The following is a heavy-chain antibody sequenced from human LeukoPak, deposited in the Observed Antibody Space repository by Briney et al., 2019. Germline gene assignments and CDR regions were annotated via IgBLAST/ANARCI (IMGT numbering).Heavy chain of an antibody. CDR1: GGSISSGTYY. D-gene: IGHD5-24*01. V-gene: IGHV4-39*07. CDR3: ARGRDGYIFDY. Sequence: SETLSLTCTVSGGSISSGTYYWGWIRQPPGKGLEWIGSIYYSGNTNYNPSLKSRVTISVDTSKNQFSLKLSSVTAADTAVYYCARGRDGYIFDYWGQGTLVTVSS. CDR2: IYYSGNT. J-gene: IGHJ4*02.